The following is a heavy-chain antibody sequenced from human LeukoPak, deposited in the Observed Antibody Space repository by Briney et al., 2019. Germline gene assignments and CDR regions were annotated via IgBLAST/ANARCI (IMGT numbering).Heavy chain of an antibody. CDR1: GYTFTSYY. CDR2: INPSGGST. CDR3: ARVWYSSGWYEGWFDP. J-gene: IGHJ5*02. Sequence: GASVKVSCKASGYTFTSYYMHWVRQAPGQGLEWMGIINPSGGSTSYAQKFQGRVTMTRDMSTSTVYMELSSLRSDDTAVYYCARVWYSSGWYEGWFDPWGQGTLVTVSS. V-gene: IGHV1-46*01. D-gene: IGHD6-19*01.